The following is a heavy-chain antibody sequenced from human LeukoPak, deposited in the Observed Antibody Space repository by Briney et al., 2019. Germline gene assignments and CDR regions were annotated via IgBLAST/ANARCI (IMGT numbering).Heavy chain of an antibody. Sequence: ASVKVSCKASGYTFTGYYMHWVRQAPGQGLEWMGWINPNSGGTNYAQKFQGRVTMTRDTSISTAYKELSRLRSDDTAVYYCARDRSGRYPYGMDVWGQGTTVTVSS. V-gene: IGHV1-2*02. CDR3: ARDRSGRYPYGMDV. CDR2: INPNSGGT. J-gene: IGHJ6*02. CDR1: GYTFTGYY. D-gene: IGHD6-19*01.